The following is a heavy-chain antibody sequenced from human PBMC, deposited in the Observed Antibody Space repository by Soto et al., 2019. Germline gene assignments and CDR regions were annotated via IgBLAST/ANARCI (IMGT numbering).Heavy chain of an antibody. CDR3: ARRGSGSYYDC. Sequence: EVQLLESGGGLVQPGGSLRLSCAASGFTFSSYAMRWVRQAPVKGLEWVSAISGSGGSTYYADSVKGRFTISRDNSKNTLYLQMNSLRAEDTAVYYCARRGSGSYYDCWGQGTLVIVSS. J-gene: IGHJ4*02. CDR1: GFTFSSYA. D-gene: IGHD1-26*01. V-gene: IGHV3-23*01. CDR2: ISGSGGST.